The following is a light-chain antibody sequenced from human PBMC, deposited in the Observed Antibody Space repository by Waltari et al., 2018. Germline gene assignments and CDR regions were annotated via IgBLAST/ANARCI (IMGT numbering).Light chain of an antibody. CDR2: WAS. CDR1: QSVLYSSNNKNY. CDR3: QQYYSTPPIT. Sequence: DIVMIQSPDSMAVSLGERAPINCKSSQSVLYSSNNKNYLAWYQQKPGQPPQLLIYWASTRESGVPDRFSGSGSGTDFTLTISSLQAEDVAVYYCQQYYSTPPITFGQGTRLEIK. V-gene: IGKV4-1*01. J-gene: IGKJ5*01.